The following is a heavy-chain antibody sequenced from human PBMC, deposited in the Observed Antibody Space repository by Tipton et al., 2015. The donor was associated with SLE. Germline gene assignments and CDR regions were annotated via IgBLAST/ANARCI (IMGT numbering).Heavy chain of an antibody. CDR1: GFTFSNAW. J-gene: IGHJ4*02. V-gene: IGHV3-15*01. CDR3: TTDPTVTTFLFFDY. Sequence: SLRLSCAASGFTFSNAWMSWVRQAPGKGLEWVGRIKSKTDGGTTDYAAPVKGRFTISRDDSKNTLYLQMNSLKTEDTAVYYCTTDPTVTTFLFFDYWGQGTLVTVSS. D-gene: IGHD4-17*01. CDR2: IKSKTDGGTT.